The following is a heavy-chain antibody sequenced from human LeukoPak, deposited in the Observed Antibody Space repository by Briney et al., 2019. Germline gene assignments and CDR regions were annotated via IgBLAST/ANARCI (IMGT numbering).Heavy chain of an antibody. Sequence: GGSLRLSCTTSGFTFSSYALSWVRQAPGKGLEWVSGIRVSGSTYYPDSVTGRFTISRDNSENTLYLQMSGLRAEDTAIYYCANLIWKPKDIVVVPAAIGLYWGQGTLVTVSS. V-gene: IGHV3-23*01. CDR3: ANLIWKPKDIVVVPAAIGLY. CDR1: GFTFSSYA. J-gene: IGHJ4*02. D-gene: IGHD2-2*02. CDR2: IRVSGST.